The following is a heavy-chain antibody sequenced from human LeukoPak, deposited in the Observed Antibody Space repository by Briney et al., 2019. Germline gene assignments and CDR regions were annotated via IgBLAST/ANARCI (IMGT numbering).Heavy chain of an antibody. CDR1: GGSISSSSYY. Sequence: PSETLSLTCTVSGGSISSSSYYWGWIRRPPGKGLEWIGYIYYSGSTNYNPSLKSRVTISVDTSKNQFSLKLSSVTAADTAVYYCARHGVYYYDSSGYYRVFDYWGQGTLVTVSS. V-gene: IGHV4-61*05. CDR3: ARHGVYYYDSSGYYRVFDY. CDR2: IYYSGST. J-gene: IGHJ4*02. D-gene: IGHD3-22*01.